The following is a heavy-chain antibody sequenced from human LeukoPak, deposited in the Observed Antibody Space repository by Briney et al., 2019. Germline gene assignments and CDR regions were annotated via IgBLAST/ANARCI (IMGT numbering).Heavy chain of an antibody. D-gene: IGHD3-22*01. J-gene: IGHJ4*02. CDR1: GFTFSSYS. V-gene: IGHV3-21*01. Sequence: GGSLRLSCAASGFTFSSYSMNWVRQAPGKGLEWVSSISSSSSYIYYADSVKGRFTISRDNAKNSLYLQMNSLRAEDTAVYYCARDLAVESTDYYDSSGYYSSWGQGTPVTVSS. CDR2: ISSSSSYI. CDR3: ARDLAVESTDYYDSSGYYSS.